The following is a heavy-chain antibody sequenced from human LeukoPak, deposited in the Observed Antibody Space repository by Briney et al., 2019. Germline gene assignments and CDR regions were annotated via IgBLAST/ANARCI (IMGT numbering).Heavy chain of an antibody. Sequence: SETLSLTCTVSGASLSSYYWSWIRQTPGKGLEWIGYISYTGSTDYNPSLKSRVTVSADSSKNDFSLKLTSVTAADTAVYYCAKYGVGSTYFDYWGQGILVTVSS. J-gene: IGHJ4*02. D-gene: IGHD1-26*01. V-gene: IGHV4-59*01. CDR3: AKYGVGSTYFDY. CDR2: ISYTGST. CDR1: GASLSSYY.